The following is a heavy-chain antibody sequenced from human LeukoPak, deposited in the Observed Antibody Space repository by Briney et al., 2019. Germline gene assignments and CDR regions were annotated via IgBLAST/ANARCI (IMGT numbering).Heavy chain of an antibody. Sequence: ASVKVSCKASGYTFTSYDINWVRQAPGQGLEWMGWINPNSGGTNYGQKFQGRVTMTTDTSISTAYMELSRLTSDDTAVYYCARNFYYDSSGYRSPLGYWGQGTLVTVSS. CDR3: ARNFYYDSSGYRSPLGY. J-gene: IGHJ4*02. CDR2: INPNSGGT. D-gene: IGHD3-22*01. CDR1: GYTFTSYD. V-gene: IGHV1-2*02.